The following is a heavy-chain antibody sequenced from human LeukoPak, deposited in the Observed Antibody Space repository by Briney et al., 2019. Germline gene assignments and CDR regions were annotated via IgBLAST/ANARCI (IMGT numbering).Heavy chain of an antibody. Sequence: PGGSLRLSCAASGFTFSSYGMHWVRQAPGKGLEWVAVISYDGSNKYYADSVKGRFTISRDNSKNTLYLQMNSLRAEDTAVYYCAKEPRYCSSTSCCYYYYYGMDVWGQGTTVTVSS. V-gene: IGHV3-30*18. CDR1: GFTFSSYG. J-gene: IGHJ6*02. CDR3: AKEPRYCSSTSCCYYYYYGMDV. D-gene: IGHD2-2*01. CDR2: ISYDGSNK.